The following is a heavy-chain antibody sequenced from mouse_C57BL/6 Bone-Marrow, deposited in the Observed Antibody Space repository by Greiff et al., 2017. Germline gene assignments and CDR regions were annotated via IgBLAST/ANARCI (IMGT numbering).Heavy chain of an antibody. V-gene: IGHV1-15*01. CDR3: TRLLNGYSYYYDY. J-gene: IGHJ2*01. D-gene: IGHD2-3*01. CDR2: IDPETGGT. CDR1: GYTFTDYE. Sequence: QVQLKQSGAELVRPGASVTLSCKASGYTFTDYEMHWVKQTPVHGLEWIGAIDPETGGTADNQKFKGKAILTADKSSSTAYMELRSLTSEGSAVYYCTRLLNGYSYYYDYWGQGPTLTVSS.